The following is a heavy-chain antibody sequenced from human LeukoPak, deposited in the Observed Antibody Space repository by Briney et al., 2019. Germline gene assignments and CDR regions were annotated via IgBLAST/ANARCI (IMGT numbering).Heavy chain of an antibody. Sequence: SETLSLTCTVSGGSISSYYWSWIRQPPGKGLEWIGFIYYTGSTNYNPSLKSRVTVSVDTSKDQFSLKLTSVTAADTAVYYCARFINYGDYFDYWGQGTLVTVSS. V-gene: IGHV4-59*01. J-gene: IGHJ4*02. D-gene: IGHD4-17*01. CDR2: IYYTGST. CDR1: GGSISSYY. CDR3: ARFINYGDYFDY.